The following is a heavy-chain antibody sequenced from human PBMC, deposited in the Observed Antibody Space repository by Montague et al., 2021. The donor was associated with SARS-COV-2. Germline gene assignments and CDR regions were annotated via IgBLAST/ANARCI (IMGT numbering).Heavy chain of an antibody. CDR3: VRERECSGGSCYGPDDDAFDI. D-gene: IGHD2-15*01. CDR2: ISDIGST. V-gene: IGHV4-34*01. Sequence: SETLPLTCAVYGGSFNGHYWNWIRQPPGKGLEWIGEISDIGSTTYNPSLESRLTTSVDRSKNQFSLRLTSVTAADTAVYYCVRERECSGGSCYGPDDDAFDIWGQGTVVTVSS. J-gene: IGHJ3*02. CDR1: GGSFNGHY.